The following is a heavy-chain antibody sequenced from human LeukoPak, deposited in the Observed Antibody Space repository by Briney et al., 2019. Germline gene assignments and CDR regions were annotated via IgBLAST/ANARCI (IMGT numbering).Heavy chain of an antibody. D-gene: IGHD5-18*01. CDR2: INSDGSST. Sequence: GGSLRLSCAASGFTFSSYWMYWVRQAPGKGLVWVPRINSDGSSTSYADSVRGRFTISRDNAKNTLYLQMNSLRAEDTAVYYCARDPSGYDLYYYYYMDVWGKGTTVTVSS. CDR1: GFTFSSYW. V-gene: IGHV3-74*01. CDR3: ARDPSGYDLYYYYYMDV. J-gene: IGHJ6*03.